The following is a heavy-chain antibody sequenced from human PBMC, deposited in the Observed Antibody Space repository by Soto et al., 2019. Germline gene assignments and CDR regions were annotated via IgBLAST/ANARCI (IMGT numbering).Heavy chain of an antibody. V-gene: IGHV5-51*01. J-gene: IGHJ6*02. CDR2: IYPGDSDT. CDR3: ARAKPYGMDV. Sequence: GESLKISCKGSGYSFINFWIAWVRQMPGKGLEWMGIIYPGDSDTRYSPSFQGQVTISADKSISTAYLQWSSLKASDTAIYYCARAKPYGMDVWGQGTTVTVSS. CDR1: GYSFINFW.